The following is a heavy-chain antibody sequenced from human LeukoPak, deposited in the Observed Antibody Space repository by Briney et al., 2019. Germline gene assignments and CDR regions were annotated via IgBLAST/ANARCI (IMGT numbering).Heavy chain of an antibody. CDR3: ARDTVNGPFVISLDL. D-gene: IGHD2-8*01. V-gene: IGHV3-48*03. Sequence: PGGFLRLSCAASGFSLRSSEMNWVRQAPGKGPEWVAHINSADNVEYYTDSVRGRFTMSRDNAKDLLYLQMNSLRDEDTAVYYCARDTVNGPFVISLDLWGQGVLVTVSS. CDR1: GFSLRSSE. CDR2: INSADNVE. J-gene: IGHJ5*02.